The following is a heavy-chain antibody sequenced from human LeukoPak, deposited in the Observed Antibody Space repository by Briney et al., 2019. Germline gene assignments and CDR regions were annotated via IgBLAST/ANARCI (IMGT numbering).Heavy chain of an antibody. CDR2: INPNSGGT. J-gene: IGHJ3*02. V-gene: IGHV1-2*02. CDR1: GYTFTGYY. Sequence: ASVKVSCKASGYTFTGYYMHWVRQAPGQGLEWMGWINPNSGGTNYAQKFQGRVTMTRDTSISTAYMELSRLRSDDTAVYYCARALTYYYDSSGYYAPPDAFDIWGQGTTVTVSS. CDR3: ARALTYYYDSSGYYAPPDAFDI. D-gene: IGHD3-22*01.